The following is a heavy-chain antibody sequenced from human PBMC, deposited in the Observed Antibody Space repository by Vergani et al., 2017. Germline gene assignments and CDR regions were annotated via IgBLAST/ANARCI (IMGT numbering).Heavy chain of an antibody. D-gene: IGHD6-13*01. CDR1: GFTFSSYG. CDR3: ARDLQAAAGNPLYYYYGMDV. J-gene: IGHJ6*02. V-gene: IGHV3-30*03. CDR2: ISYDGSNK. Sequence: VQLLESGGGLVQPGGSLRLSCAASGFTFSSYGMHWVRQAPGKGLEWVAVISYDGSNKYYADSVKGRFTISRDNSKNTLYLQMNSLRAEDTAVYYCARDLQAAAGNPLYYYYGMDVWGQGTTVTVSS.